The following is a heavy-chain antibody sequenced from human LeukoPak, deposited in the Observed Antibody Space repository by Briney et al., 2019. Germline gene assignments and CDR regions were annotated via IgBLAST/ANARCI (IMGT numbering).Heavy chain of an antibody. D-gene: IGHD4-23*01. Sequence: PSETLSLTCTVSGGSISNGGYSWSWIRQHPGKGLEWIGYIYYSGSTYYNPSLKSRVTISVDTAKNQFSLKLSSVTAADTAVYYCARSSDYGGNYPYFDYWGQGTLVTVSS. J-gene: IGHJ4*02. CDR1: GGSISNGGYS. V-gene: IGHV4-31*03. CDR2: IYYSGST. CDR3: ARSSDYGGNYPYFDY.